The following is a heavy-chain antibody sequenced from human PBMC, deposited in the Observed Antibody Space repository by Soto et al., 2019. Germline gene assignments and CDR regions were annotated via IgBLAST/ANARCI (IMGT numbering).Heavy chain of an antibody. CDR3: AHSDVVLVARHTFDI. J-gene: IGHJ3*02. CDR2: IYWDDYT. D-gene: IGHD2-8*02. V-gene: IGHV2-5*02. Sequence: QITLKESGPTLVNPTQTLTLTCTFSGFSLSTSGVGVGWIRQPPGKALEWLALIYWDDYTAYNPSLKSRLTITKDTSKNQVVLTMTNMDPVDTASYYCAHSDVVLVARHTFDIWGQGTMVTVSS. CDR1: GFSLSTSGVG.